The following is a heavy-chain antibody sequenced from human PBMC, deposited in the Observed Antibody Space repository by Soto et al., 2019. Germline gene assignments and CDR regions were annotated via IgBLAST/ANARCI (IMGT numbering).Heavy chain of an antibody. CDR1: GFTFSSYA. CDR2: ISGSGGST. D-gene: IGHD1-1*01. Sequence: PGGSLRLSSAASGFTFSSYAMSWVRQAPGKGLEWVSAISGSGGSTYYADSVKGRFTISRDNSKNTLYLQMNSLRAEDTAVYYCAKINELQLFFDYWGQGTLVTVSS. CDR3: AKINELQLFFDY. V-gene: IGHV3-23*01. J-gene: IGHJ4*02.